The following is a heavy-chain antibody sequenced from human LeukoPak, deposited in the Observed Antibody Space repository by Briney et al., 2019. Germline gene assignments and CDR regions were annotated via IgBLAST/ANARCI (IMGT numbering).Heavy chain of an antibody. D-gene: IGHD3-10*01. CDR3: ARDHVTMVRGVTHNWFDP. Sequence: GGSLRLSCAASGFTFSSYGMHWVRQAPGKGLEWVAVIWYDGSNKYYADSVKGRFTISRDNSKNTLYLQMNSLRAEDTAVYYCARDHVTMVRGVTHNWFDPWGQGTLVTVSS. J-gene: IGHJ5*02. CDR1: GFTFSSYG. CDR2: IWYDGSNK. V-gene: IGHV3-33*01.